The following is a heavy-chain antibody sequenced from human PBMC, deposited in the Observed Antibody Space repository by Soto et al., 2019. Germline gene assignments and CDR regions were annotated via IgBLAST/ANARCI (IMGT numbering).Heavy chain of an antibody. D-gene: IGHD2-21*01. Sequence: SETLSLTCNVSDDSLSTYYWSWIRQPAGKGLEWIGRIYASGSTNYNPSLKGRVSMSVDTSKKQFSLKMISVTAADTAMYYCARSAIPRGGWFRPWGQGVLVTVSS. J-gene: IGHJ5*02. CDR1: DDSLSTYY. V-gene: IGHV4-4*07. CDR2: IYASGST. CDR3: ARSAIPRGGWFRP.